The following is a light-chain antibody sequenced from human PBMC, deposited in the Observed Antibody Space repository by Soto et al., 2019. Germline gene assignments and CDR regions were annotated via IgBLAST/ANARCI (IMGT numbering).Light chain of an antibody. Sequence: EIVLTQSPGTLSLSPGERATLSCRASQSVTNNYVAWYQQKPGQAPRLLIHDASSRATGIPDRFSGGGSGTDFTLTISRLEPEDFAVYFCQQTAHSPLTFGQGTWVDIK. V-gene: IGKV3-20*01. J-gene: IGKJ1*01. CDR1: QSVTNNY. CDR2: DAS. CDR3: QQTAHSPLT.